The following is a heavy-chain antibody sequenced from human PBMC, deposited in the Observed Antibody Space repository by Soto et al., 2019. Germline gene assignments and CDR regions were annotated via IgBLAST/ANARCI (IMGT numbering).Heavy chain of an antibody. J-gene: IGHJ4*02. V-gene: IGHV1-18*01. CDR1: GYRFTIEG. D-gene: IGHD2-21*02. CDR3: ARDERAFCGGDTCEYYFDD. Sequence: QVQLVQSGAELKRPGDSVTVSCKASGYRFTIEGVSWVRQAPGQGLEWVGFLSFYNGFTDYAPKVQGRLTMTADTSSSTDYMELRNLRHDDTAVYYCARDERAFCGGDTCEYYFDDWGQGTLFSVS. CDR2: LSFYNGFT.